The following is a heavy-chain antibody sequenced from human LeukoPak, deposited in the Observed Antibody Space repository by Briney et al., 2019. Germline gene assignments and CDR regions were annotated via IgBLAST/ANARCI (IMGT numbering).Heavy chain of an antibody. D-gene: IGHD2-2*01. Sequence: SETLSLTCTVSGGSISSYYWSWIRQPAGKGLEWIGRIYTSGSTNYNPSLKSRVTMSVDTSKNQFSLKLSSVTAADTAVYYCARDLCSSTSCSYFDYWGQGTLVTVSS. CDR3: ARDLCSSTSCSYFDY. CDR1: GGSISSYY. CDR2: IYTSGST. J-gene: IGHJ4*02. V-gene: IGHV4-4*07.